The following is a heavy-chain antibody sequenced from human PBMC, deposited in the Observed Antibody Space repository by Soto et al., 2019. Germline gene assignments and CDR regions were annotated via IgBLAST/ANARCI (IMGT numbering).Heavy chain of an antibody. J-gene: IGHJ5*02. CDR1: GFTFSSYS. CDR2: ISSSSSYI. D-gene: IGHD3-10*01. Sequence: GGSLRLSCAASGFTFSSYSMNWVRQAPGKGLEWVSSISSSSSYIYYADSVKGRFTISRDNAKNSLYLQMNSLRAEDTAVYYCARDREIMVRGPFDPWGQGTLVTVSS. V-gene: IGHV3-21*01. CDR3: ARDREIMVRGPFDP.